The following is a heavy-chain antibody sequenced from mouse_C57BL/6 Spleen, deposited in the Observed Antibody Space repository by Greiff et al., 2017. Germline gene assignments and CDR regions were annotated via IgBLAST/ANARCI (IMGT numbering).Heavy chain of an antibody. V-gene: IGHV1-82*01. D-gene: IGHD1-1*01. CDR3: ARGDYYGSYYAMDY. Sequence: QVQLKQPGPELVKPGASVKISCKASGYAFSSSWMNWVKQRPGQSLEWIGRIYPGDGDTNYNGKFKGKATLTADTSSSTAYMQLSSLTSVDSAVYFCARGDYYGSYYAMDYWGQGTSVTVSS. CDR2: IYPGDGDT. J-gene: IGHJ4*01. CDR1: GYAFSSSW.